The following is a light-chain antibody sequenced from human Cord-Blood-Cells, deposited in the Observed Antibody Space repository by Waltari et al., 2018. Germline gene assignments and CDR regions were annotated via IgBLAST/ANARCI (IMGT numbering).Light chain of an antibody. CDR2: DAS. CDR1: QSISSW. CDR3: QQYNSYSRGT. J-gene: IGKJ2*02. V-gene: IGKV1-5*01. Sequence: DIQMTQSPSTLSASVGDRVTITCRASQSISSWLAWYQQKPGKAPKLLIYDASSLESGVPSGFSGSGSGTEFTLTISSLQPDDFATYYCQQYNSYSRGTFGQGTKLEIK.